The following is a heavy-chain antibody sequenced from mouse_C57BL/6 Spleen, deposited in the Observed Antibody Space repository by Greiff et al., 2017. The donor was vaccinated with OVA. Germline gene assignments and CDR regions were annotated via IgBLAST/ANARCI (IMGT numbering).Heavy chain of an antibody. CDR1: GFTFSDYG. J-gene: IGHJ4*01. CDR2: ISSGSSTS. Sequence: EVQLVESGGGLVKPGGSLKLSCAASGFTFSDYGMHWVRQAPEKGLEWVAYISSGSSTSYYADTVKGRFTISRDNAKNTLFLQMTSLRSEDTAMYYCARGNNYGSSYGYAMDYWGQGTSVTVSS. V-gene: IGHV5-17*01. D-gene: IGHD1-1*01. CDR3: ARGNNYGSSYGYAMDY.